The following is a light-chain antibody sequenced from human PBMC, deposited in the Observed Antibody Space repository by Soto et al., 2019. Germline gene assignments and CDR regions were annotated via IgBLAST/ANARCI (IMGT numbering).Light chain of an antibody. CDR3: QQYDNLPWT. Sequence: DIQITHSPSSLSASVVDRVTITFQASQDISNYLNWYQQKPGKAPKLLIYDASNLETGVPSRFSGSGPGTDFTFTISSLQPEDIATYYCQQYDNLPWTFGQGTKV. J-gene: IGKJ1*01. CDR1: QDISNY. CDR2: DAS. V-gene: IGKV1-33*01.